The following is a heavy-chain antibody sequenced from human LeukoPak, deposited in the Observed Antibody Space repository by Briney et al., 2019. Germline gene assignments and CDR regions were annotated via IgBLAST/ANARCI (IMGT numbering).Heavy chain of an antibody. V-gene: IGHV4-39*07. D-gene: IGHD3-22*01. J-gene: IGHJ6*03. CDR2: IYFSGST. CDR1: GGSINISNYY. CDR3: TRGSIAYYYMDV. Sequence: SETLSLTCTVSGGSINISNYYWGWIRQPPGKGLEWIGAIYFSGSTNYNPSLKSRVTISVDTSKNQFSLKLSSVTAADTAVYYCTRGSIAYYYMDVWGKGTTVTISS.